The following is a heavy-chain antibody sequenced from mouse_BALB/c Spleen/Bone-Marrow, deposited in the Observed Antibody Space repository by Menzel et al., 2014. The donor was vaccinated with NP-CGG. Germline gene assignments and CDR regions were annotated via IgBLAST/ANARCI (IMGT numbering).Heavy chain of an antibody. D-gene: IGHD2-13*01. J-gene: IGHJ4*01. CDR1: GFTFSDYY. CDR2: ISNGGGST. Sequence: EVHLVESGGGLVQPGGSLKLSCATSGFTFSDYYMYWVRQTPEKRLEWVAYISNGGGSTYYPDTVKGRFTISRDNAKNTLYLQMSRLKSEDTAMYYCARQDYSCYYAMDYWGQGTSVTVSS. V-gene: IGHV5-12*02. CDR3: ARQDYSCYYAMDY.